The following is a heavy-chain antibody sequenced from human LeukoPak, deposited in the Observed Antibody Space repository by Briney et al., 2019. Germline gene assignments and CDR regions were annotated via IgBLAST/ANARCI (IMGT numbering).Heavy chain of an antibody. CDR3: ARGQYYSDTINYYSRHDAFDI. Sequence: ASVKVSCKASGYTFTSYGISWVRQAPGQGLEWMGWISAYNGNTNYAQKLQGRLTMTRDTSTSTVYMELSSLRSEDTAVYYCARGQYYSDTINYYSRHDAFDIWGQGTMVTVSS. D-gene: IGHD3-22*01. CDR1: GYTFTSYG. J-gene: IGHJ3*02. V-gene: IGHV1-18*01. CDR2: ISAYNGNT.